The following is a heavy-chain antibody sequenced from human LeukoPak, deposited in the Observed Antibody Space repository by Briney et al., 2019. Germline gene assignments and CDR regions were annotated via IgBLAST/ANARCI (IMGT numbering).Heavy chain of an antibody. CDR1: GAALSEYY. CDR3: VRQGTNSGYYLHDY. Sequence: SETLSLTCAVYGAALSEYYWSWIRQSPGKGLEWIGEVAHKGPTVYSPTLNRKYNPSFKSRVTMSVDPSKNQFSLKLTSVTVADTATYYCVRQGTNSGYYLHDYWGQGHLVIVSS. D-gene: IGHD3-22*01. J-gene: IGHJ4*02. V-gene: IGHV4-34*01. CDR2: VAHKGPTVYSPTLNR.